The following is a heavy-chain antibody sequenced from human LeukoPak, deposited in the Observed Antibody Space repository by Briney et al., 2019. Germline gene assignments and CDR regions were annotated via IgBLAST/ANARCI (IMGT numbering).Heavy chain of an antibody. J-gene: IGHJ4*02. CDR3: ARDFLTGSVAAVGSYFDY. Sequence: ASVKVSCKASGYTFTSYGISWVRQAPGQGLEWMGWISAYNGNTNYAQKLQGRVTMTTDTSTSTAYMELRSLRSDDTAVYYCARDFLTGSVAAVGSYFDYWGQGTLVTVSS. CDR2: ISAYNGNT. CDR1: GYTFTSYG. V-gene: IGHV1-18*01. D-gene: IGHD6-13*01.